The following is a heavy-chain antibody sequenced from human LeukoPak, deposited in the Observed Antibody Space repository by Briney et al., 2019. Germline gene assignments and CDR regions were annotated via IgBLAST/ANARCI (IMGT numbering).Heavy chain of an antibody. CDR1: GFTFSKHS. D-gene: IGHD2/OR15-2a*01. J-gene: IGHJ6*02. Sequence: GGSLRLSCAASGFTFSKHSMNWVRLAQGKGREWVSSISTGSSYIYYADSVEGRFTITRDNAKNSLYLQMNSLRAEDTAMYYCARRGIWDYSMDVWGQGTTVTVSS. V-gene: IGHV3-21*06. CDR2: ISTGSSYI. CDR3: ARRGIWDYSMDV.